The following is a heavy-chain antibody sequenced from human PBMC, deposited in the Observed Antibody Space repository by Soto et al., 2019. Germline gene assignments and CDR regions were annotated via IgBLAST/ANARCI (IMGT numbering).Heavy chain of an antibody. Sequence: WASVKVSCKASGYTFTGYYIHWVRQAPGQGLEWMGGINPNSGASNYAQKFQGRVTMTRDTSISTGYMELSRLRSDDTAVYYCARYCSSTSCQFDPWGQGTLVTVSS. CDR2: INPNSGAS. CDR3: ARYCSSTSCQFDP. CDR1: GYTFTGYY. J-gene: IGHJ5*02. D-gene: IGHD2-2*01. V-gene: IGHV1-2*02.